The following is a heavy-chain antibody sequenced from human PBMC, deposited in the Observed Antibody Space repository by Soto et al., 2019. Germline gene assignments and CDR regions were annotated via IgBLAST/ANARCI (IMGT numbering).Heavy chain of an antibody. CDR2: ISAYNGNT. Sequence: QVQLVQSGAEVKKPGASVKVSCKASGYTFTSYGISWVRQAPGQGLEWMGWISAYNGNTNYAQKLQGRVTMTTDISTSTAYMELRSQRSDETAAYYCASDCPSWCIGGSCYSDYWGQGTLGTVS. CDR1: GYTFTSYG. J-gene: IGHJ4*02. D-gene: IGHD2-15*01. CDR3: ASDCPSWCIGGSCYSDY. V-gene: IGHV1-18*01.